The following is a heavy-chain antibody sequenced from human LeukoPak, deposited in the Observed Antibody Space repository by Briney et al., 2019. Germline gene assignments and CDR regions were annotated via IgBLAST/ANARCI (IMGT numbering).Heavy chain of an antibody. CDR2: INEDGSQK. D-gene: IGHD3-10*01. CDR3: ARGVWFGSWSMDV. Sequence: PGGSLRLSCATSGFTLSSYWMTWIRQAPGKGLEWVASINEDGSQKDYVDSLRGRFTVSRDNAKNSLFLHMNNLRAEDTAVYYCARGVWFGSWSMDVWGKGTTVTVSS. V-gene: IGHV3-7*01. CDR1: GFTLSSYW. J-gene: IGHJ6*03.